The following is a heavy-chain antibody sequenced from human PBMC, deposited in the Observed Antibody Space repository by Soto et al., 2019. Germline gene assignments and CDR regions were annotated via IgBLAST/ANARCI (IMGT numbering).Heavy chain of an antibody. D-gene: IGHD3-16*01. J-gene: IGHJ6*02. Sequence: QITLKESGPTQVKPTQTLTLTCTFSGFSLITGGVSVAWIRQPPGKALEWLALISGDDEKRYSPSLSSRLTITKDTTKNQVVFTMTNMDPLDTATYYWSHRRGMIMDVWGQGTTVTVSS. CDR3: SHRRGMIMDV. V-gene: IGHV2-5*02. CDR1: GFSLITGGVS. CDR2: ISGDDEK.